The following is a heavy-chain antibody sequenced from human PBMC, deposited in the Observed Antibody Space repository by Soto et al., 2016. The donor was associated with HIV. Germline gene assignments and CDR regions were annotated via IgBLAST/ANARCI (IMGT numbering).Heavy chain of an antibody. V-gene: IGHV4-34*02. CDR2: FDHSGSP. Sequence: QGQLQQWGAGQLKPSDTLSLTCAVYGTSFSDYYWNWIRQAPGKGLEWLGEFDHSGSPNNSPSLKSRVTIAVDRSKNQFXLRLTSVTAADTAVYFCARGRTVKVKWNDFQVRKLLSFSLDYRRGQGTLV. J-gene: IGHJ4*02. CDR1: GTSFSDYY. CDR3: ARGRTVKVKWNDFQVRKLLSFSLDYR. D-gene: IGHD3-16*02.